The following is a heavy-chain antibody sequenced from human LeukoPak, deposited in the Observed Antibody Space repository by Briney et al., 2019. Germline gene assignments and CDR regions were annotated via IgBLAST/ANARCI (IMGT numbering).Heavy chain of an antibody. J-gene: IGHJ4*02. CDR1: GLTFSSYA. Sequence: GGSLRLSCAASGLTFSSYAMHWVRQAPGKGLEYVSAISSNGGSTYYTNSVKGRFTISRDNSKNTLYLQMGSLRAEDMAVYYCARARNDYGDYFFDYWGQGTLVTVSS. CDR2: ISSNGGST. V-gene: IGHV3-64*01. CDR3: ARARNDYGDYFFDY. D-gene: IGHD4-17*01.